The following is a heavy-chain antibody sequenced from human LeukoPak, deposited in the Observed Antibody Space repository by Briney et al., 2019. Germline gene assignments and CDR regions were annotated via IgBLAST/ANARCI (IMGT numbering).Heavy chain of an antibody. CDR3: ARDKIGGLKFWEFHGETPYYGMDV. D-gene: IGHD3-10*01. V-gene: IGHV3-21*01. Sequence: PGGSLRLSCAASGFTFSSYSMNWVRQAPGKGLEWVSSISSSSSYIYYADSVKGRFTISRDNAKNSLCLQMNSLRAEDTAVYYCARDKIGGLKFWEFHGETPYYGMDVWGQGTTVTVSS. J-gene: IGHJ6*02. CDR2: ISSSSSYI. CDR1: GFTFSSYS.